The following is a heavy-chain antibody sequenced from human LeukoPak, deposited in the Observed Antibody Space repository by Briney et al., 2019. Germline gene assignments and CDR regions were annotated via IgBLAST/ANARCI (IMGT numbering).Heavy chain of an antibody. V-gene: IGHV1-69*13. CDR1: GGTFSSYA. J-gene: IGHJ4*02. Sequence: GASVKVSCKASGGTFSSYAISWVRQAPGQGLEWMGGIIPIFATANYAQKFQGRVTITADESTSTAYMKLSSLRSEDTAVYYCARGPITTGSHFDYWGQGTLVTVSS. D-gene: IGHD3-22*01. CDR2: IIPIFATA. CDR3: ARGPITTGSHFDY.